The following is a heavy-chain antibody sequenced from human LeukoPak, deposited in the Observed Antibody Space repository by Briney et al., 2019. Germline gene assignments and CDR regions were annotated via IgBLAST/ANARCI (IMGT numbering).Heavy chain of an antibody. CDR1: GFTFSTYA. CDR2: ITTSGGYT. J-gene: IGHJ4*02. Sequence: GGSLRLSCATSGFTFSTYAMNWVRQAPGKGLDWVSAITTSGGYTYYADSVKGRFTISRDNSKNMLYLQMNSPRAEDTAVYYCATYQYIWKYFDYWGQGTLLTVSS. D-gene: IGHD1-1*01. CDR3: ATYQYIWKYFDY. V-gene: IGHV3-23*01.